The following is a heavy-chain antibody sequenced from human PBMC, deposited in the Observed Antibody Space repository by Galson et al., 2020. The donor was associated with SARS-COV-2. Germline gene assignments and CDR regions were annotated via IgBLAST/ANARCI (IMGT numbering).Heavy chain of an antibody. J-gene: IGHJ6*03. CDR2: MNPNGGGA. CDR3: ARDRLGEGGFWSGPLYYYHMDV. CDR1: GYTFTVYH. D-gene: IGHD3-3*01. V-gene: IGHV1-2*06. Sequence: ASVKVSCKASGYTFTVYHLHWVRQAPGQGPEWMGRMNPNGGGANNAQNFQGRVTLTRDTSISAAYMELSGLTFEDTAVYYCARDRLGEGGFWSGPLYYYHMDVWGKGTTVTVSS.